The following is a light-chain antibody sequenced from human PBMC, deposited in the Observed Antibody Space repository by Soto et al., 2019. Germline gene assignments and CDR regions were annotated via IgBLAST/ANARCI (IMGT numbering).Light chain of an antibody. CDR2: DAS. CDR1: QRVSSD. J-gene: IGKJ4*01. V-gene: IGKV3-15*01. CDR3: QQYNKWPTRT. Sequence: EIVMTQSPATLSVSPGERATLSCRASQRVSSDLAWYQQKPGQAPRLLIYDASTRATGIPVRFSGSGSGTEFTLTISSLQSEEFALYYCQQYNKWPTRTLGGGTKVE.